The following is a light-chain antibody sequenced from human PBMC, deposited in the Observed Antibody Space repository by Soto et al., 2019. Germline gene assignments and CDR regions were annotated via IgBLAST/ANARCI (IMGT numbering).Light chain of an antibody. CDR3: QKYNSVPFT. Sequence: DIQMTQSPSSLSASVGDRVTITCRASQGITNSLAWYQQKPVKIPKLLIYAASTMQSGVPSRFSGSGSGTDFTLTISSLQPEDVATYYCQKYNSVPFTFGPGTKVDIK. CDR2: AAS. V-gene: IGKV1-27*01. J-gene: IGKJ3*01. CDR1: QGITNS.